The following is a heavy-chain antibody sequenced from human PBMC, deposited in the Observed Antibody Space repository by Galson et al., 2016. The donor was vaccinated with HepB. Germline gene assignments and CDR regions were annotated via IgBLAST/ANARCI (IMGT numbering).Heavy chain of an antibody. CDR2: INYSGIT. CDR3: ARGTYAYYYYMDV. D-gene: IGHD2-2*01. J-gene: IGHJ6*03. V-gene: IGHV4-31*03. CDR1: GGSISSGAYY. Sequence: QVQLQESGPGLVKPSQTLSLTCTVSGGSISSGAYYWSWNRQHPGKGLEWLGYINYSGITYYNYNPSRKSRVTISVDTAKNQLSLKGRSVTAADTAVYFCARGTYAYYYYMDVWGKGTTVTVSS.